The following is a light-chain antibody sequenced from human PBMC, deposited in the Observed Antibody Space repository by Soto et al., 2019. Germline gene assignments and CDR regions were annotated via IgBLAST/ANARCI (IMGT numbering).Light chain of an antibody. CDR2: DVS. CDR3: SSYTGSSTYVV. J-gene: IGLJ2*01. CDR1: SSDVGGYNY. V-gene: IGLV2-14*01. Sequence: QSALTQPASVSGSPGQSITISCTGTSSDVGGYNYVSWYQQHPGKAPKLMIYDVSNRPSGVSNCFSGSKSANTASLTISGLQAEDEADYYCSSYTGSSTYVVFGGGTQLTVL.